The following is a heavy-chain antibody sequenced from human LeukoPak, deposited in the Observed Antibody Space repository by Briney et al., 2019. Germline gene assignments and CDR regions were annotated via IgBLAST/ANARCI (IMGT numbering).Heavy chain of an antibody. D-gene: IGHD3-3*01. V-gene: IGHV4-61*01. CDR3: ASSTYYDFWSGYLGYYYGMDV. J-gene: IGHJ6*02. CDR1: GGSVSTDSYY. CDR2: IYYSGST. Sequence: SETLSLTCTVSGGSVSTDSYYWSWIRQPPGKGLEWIGYIYYSGSTNYNPSLKSRVTISVDTSKNQFSLKLSSVTAADTAVYYCASSTYYDFWSGYLGYYYGMDVWGQGTTVTVSS.